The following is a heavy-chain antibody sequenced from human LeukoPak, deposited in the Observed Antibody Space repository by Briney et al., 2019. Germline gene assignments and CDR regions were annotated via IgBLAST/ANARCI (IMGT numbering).Heavy chain of an antibody. CDR2: MNPNSGNT. CDR3: ARDYSSDNWFDP. Sequence: ASVKVSCKASGYTFTSYDINWVRQATGQGLEWMGWMNPNSGNTGYAQKFQGRVTMTRNTSISTAYMELSSLRSEDTAVYYCARDYSSDNWFDPWGQGTLVTVSS. CDR1: GYTFTSYD. V-gene: IGHV1-8*01. D-gene: IGHD6-25*01. J-gene: IGHJ5*02.